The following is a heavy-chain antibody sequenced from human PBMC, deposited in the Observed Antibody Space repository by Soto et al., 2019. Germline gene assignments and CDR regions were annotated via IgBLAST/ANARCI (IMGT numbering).Heavy chain of an antibody. CDR3: ARGQRFSDWFDP. Sequence: SYTQSLTCTVTGGTISGYYWTWIRQSAGGGLEWTGRIYSSGSTNYNPSLKSRVTISLDTSMNHFSLRLSSVTAADTAVYYCARGQRFSDWFDPWGQGTLGTVSA. D-gene: IGHD3-3*01. J-gene: IGHJ5*02. CDR1: GGTISGYY. V-gene: IGHV4-4*07. CDR2: IYSSGST.